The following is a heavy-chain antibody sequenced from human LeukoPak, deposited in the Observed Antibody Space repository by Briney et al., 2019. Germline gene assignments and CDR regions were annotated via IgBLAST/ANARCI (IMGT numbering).Heavy chain of an antibody. J-gene: IGHJ4*02. Sequence: GGSLRLSCAASGFTFTSYEMNWVRQAPGKGLEWVSYITISGSTIYYADSVKGRFTISSDNAKNSLYLQMNSLRAEDTAVYYCARATSFDYWGQGTLVTVSS. V-gene: IGHV3-48*03. CDR2: ITISGSTI. CDR3: ARATSFDY. CDR1: GFTFTSYE.